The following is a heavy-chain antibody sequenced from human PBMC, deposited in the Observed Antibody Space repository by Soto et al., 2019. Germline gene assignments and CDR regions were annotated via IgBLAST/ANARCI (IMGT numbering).Heavy chain of an antibody. D-gene: IGHD2-2*02. V-gene: IGHV1-69*01. Sequence: QVQLVQSGAEVKKPGSSVKVSCKASGGTFSSYAISWVRQAPGQGLEWMGGIIPIFGTANYAQKFQGRVTITADESTSTAYMELSSLRSEDTAVYYCVGSGGYCSSTSCYTPAQNWYFDLWGRGTLVTVSS. CDR1: GGTFSSYA. J-gene: IGHJ2*01. CDR3: VGSGGYCSSTSCYTPAQNWYFDL. CDR2: IIPIFGTA.